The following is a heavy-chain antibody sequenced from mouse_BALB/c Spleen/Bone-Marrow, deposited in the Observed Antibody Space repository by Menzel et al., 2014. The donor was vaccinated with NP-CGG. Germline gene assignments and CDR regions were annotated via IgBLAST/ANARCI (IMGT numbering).Heavy chain of an antibody. J-gene: IGHJ3*01. CDR2: ISYDGTN. Sequence: VQLKESGPGLVKPSQSLSLTCSVTGYSITSGYYWNWIRQFPGNKMEWMGYISYDGTNNYNPSLKNRISITRDTSKNQFFLKLNSVTTEDTATYYCARDGNYAWFTYWGQEALVTVSA. CDR1: GYSITSGYY. D-gene: IGHD2-1*01. CDR3: ARDGNYAWFTY. V-gene: IGHV3-6*01.